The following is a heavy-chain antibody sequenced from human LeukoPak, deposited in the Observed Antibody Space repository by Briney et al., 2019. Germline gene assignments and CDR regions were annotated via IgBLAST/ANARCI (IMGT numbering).Heavy chain of an antibody. Sequence: ASVKVSCKASGYTFTSYGIGWVRQAPGQGLEWMGWISAYNGNTNYAQKLQGRVTMTTDTSTSTAYMELRSLRSDDTAVYYCARDSTLYDFWSGYYIDYWGQGTLVTVSS. CDR2: ISAYNGNT. J-gene: IGHJ4*02. V-gene: IGHV1-18*01. CDR3: ARDSTLYDFWSGYYIDY. CDR1: GYTFTSYG. D-gene: IGHD3-3*01.